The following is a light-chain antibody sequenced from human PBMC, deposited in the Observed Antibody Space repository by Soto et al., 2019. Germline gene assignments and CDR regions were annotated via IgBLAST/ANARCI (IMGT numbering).Light chain of an antibody. CDR2: GVS. Sequence: EIVLTQSPGTLSLSPGERATLSCRASQSVSSNYFAWYQHKPGQAPRLLISGVSTGATGTPARFSGAGSGTEFTLTISSLQSEDFALYYCQQYNDWPLTFGQGTKVDIK. J-gene: IGKJ1*01. CDR1: QSVSSNY. CDR3: QQYNDWPLT. V-gene: IGKV3-15*01.